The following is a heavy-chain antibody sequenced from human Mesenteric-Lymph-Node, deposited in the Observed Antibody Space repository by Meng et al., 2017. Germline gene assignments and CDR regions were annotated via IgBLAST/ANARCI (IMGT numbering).Heavy chain of an antibody. D-gene: IGHD3-9*01. CDR1: GGSFSGYY. CDR2: INHSGST. Sequence: SETLSLTCAVYGGSFSGYYWSWIRQPPGKGLEWIGEINHSGSTNYNPSLKSRVTISVDTSKNQFSLKLSSVTAADTAVYYCARAKRDYDILTGYRAVSFDYWGQGTLVTVSS. CDR3: ARAKRDYDILTGYRAVSFDY. J-gene: IGHJ4*02. V-gene: IGHV4-34*01.